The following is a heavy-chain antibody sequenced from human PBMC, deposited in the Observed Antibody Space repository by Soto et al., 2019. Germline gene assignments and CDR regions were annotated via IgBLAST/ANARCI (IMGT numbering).Heavy chain of an antibody. CDR2: ISSNSDTI. D-gene: IGHD3-10*01. CDR1: GFTADDYA. J-gene: IGHJ6*02. V-gene: IGHV3-9*02. CDR3: ARGGVIITFYYYGMDV. Sequence: GGSLRLSCVASGFTADDYAMHWVRQAPGKGLEWVSGISSNSDTIDYADSVKGRFTISRDNAKNSLYLQMNSLRAEDTAVYYCARGGVIITFYYYGMDVWGQGTTVTVSS.